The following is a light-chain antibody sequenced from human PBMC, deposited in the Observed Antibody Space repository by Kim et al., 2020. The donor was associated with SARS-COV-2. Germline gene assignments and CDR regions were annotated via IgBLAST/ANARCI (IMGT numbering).Light chain of an antibody. CDR2: AAS. V-gene: IGKV3-11*01. CDR3: QQRRDWPNT. Sequence: SLSPGERATLSCKASQRVGNYLAWYQQKPGQAPRLLIYAASNRATDIPARFSGSGSGTDFTLTISSLEPEDFALYFCQQRRDWPNTFGQGTKLEI. CDR1: QRVGNY. J-gene: IGKJ2*01.